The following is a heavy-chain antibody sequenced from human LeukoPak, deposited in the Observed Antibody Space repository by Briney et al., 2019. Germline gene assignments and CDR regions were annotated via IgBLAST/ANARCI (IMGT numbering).Heavy chain of an antibody. Sequence: SETLSLTCSVSGGSVSNYYWSWIRQPPGKGLEWIGYVYYTGSTNYNPSLKSRVTMFEDKSKNQFSLRLYSVTAADTAVYYCARGSNWGDYWGQGTLVTVSS. J-gene: IGHJ4*02. D-gene: IGHD7-27*01. CDR2: VYYTGST. V-gene: IGHV4-59*02. CDR3: ARGSNWGDY. CDR1: GGSVSNYY.